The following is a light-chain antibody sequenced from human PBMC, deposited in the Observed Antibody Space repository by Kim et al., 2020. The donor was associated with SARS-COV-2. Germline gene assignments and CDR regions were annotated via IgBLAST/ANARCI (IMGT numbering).Light chain of an antibody. CDR2: GGS. V-gene: IGKV3D-15*01. CDR1: ESVRRN. CDR3: RQYSNWPPYS. Sequence: VSPGERATFSCRASESVRRNVAWYQQKPGQAPRLLIYGGSTRATGIPAKFSGSGWGTEFTLTISSLQSDDSAVYYCRQYSNWPPYSFGQGTKLEI. J-gene: IGKJ2*03.